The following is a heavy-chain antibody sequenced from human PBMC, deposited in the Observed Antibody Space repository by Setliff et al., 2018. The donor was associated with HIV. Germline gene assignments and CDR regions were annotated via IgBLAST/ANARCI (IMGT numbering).Heavy chain of an antibody. CDR2: IYHSGIT. CDR1: GGSISISSHY. CDR3: ARRGYDAFDI. V-gene: IGHV4-39*07. D-gene: IGHD2-15*01. J-gene: IGHJ3*02. Sequence: SETLSLTCTVSGGSISISSHYWGWIRQPPGKGLEWIGRIYHSGITYYNASLKSRVTISVDKSKNQFSLKLSSVTAADTAVYYCARRGYDAFDIWGQGTMVTVSS.